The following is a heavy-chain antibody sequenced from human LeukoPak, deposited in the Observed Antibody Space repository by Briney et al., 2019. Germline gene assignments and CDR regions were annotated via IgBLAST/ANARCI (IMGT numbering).Heavy chain of an antibody. J-gene: IGHJ4*02. CDR1: GGTFSSYA. CDR3: ARAVDYDSSGYYIDY. CDR2: IIPIFGTA. D-gene: IGHD3-22*01. V-gene: IGHV1-69*13. Sequence: SVKVSCKASGGTFSSYAISWVRQASGQGLEWMGGIIPIFGTANYAQKFQGRVTITADESTSTAYMELSSLRSEDTAVYYCARAVDYDSSGYYIDYWGQGTLVTVSS.